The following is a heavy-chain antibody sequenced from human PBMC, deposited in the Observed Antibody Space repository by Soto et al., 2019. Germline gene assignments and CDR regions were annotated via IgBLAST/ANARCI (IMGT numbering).Heavy chain of an antibody. D-gene: IGHD3-10*01. CDR2: INHSGST. CDR3: ARDRGYPDSFDI. CDR1: GGSFSGYY. Sequence: SDTLSLTCAVYGGSFSGYYWPWIRQPPGTGLEWIGEINHSGSTNYNPSLKSRVTISVDTSKNQFSLKLTSVTAADTAVYYCARDRGYPDSFDIWGQGTMVT. V-gene: IGHV4-34*01. J-gene: IGHJ3*02.